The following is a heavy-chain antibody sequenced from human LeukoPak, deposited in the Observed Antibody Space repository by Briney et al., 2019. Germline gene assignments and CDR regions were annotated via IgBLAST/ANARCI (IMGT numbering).Heavy chain of an antibody. V-gene: IGHV1-46*01. CDR3: ARGLRFLEWLFDY. CDR2: INPSGGST. Sequence: GASVKGSCEASGYTFTSYYMHWVRQAPGQGLEWMGIINPSGGSTSYAQKFQGRVTMTRDMSTSTVYMELSSLRSEDTAVYYCARGLRFLEWLFDYWGQGTLVTVSS. D-gene: IGHD3-3*01. CDR1: GYTFTSYY. J-gene: IGHJ4*02.